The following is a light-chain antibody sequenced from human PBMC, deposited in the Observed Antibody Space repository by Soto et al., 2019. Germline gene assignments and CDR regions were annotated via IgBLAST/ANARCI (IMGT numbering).Light chain of an antibody. Sequence: DIQITQSPSTLSASVGDRVTITCRASQSITSWLAWYQQKPGKAPNLLISDTSSLQSGVPSRFSGSGSGTEFTLTISSLQPDDSATYYRQQYNSHDDIAFGRGTKVEIK. CDR3: QQYNSHDDIA. J-gene: IGKJ4*01. V-gene: IGKV1-5*01. CDR1: QSITSW. CDR2: DTS.